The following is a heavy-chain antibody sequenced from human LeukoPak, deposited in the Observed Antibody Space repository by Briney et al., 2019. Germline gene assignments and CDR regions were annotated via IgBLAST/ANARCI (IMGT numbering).Heavy chain of an antibody. V-gene: IGHV4-39*07. CDR1: GGSISSSSYY. J-gene: IGHJ4*02. CDR3: ARRIAVAGIVH. D-gene: IGHD6-19*01. CDR2: INHSGST. Sequence: SETLSLTCTVSGGSISSSSYYWGWIRQPPGKGLEWIGEINHSGSTNYNPSLKSRVTISVDTSKNQFSLKLSSVTAADTAVYYCARRIAVAGIVHWGQGTLVTVSS.